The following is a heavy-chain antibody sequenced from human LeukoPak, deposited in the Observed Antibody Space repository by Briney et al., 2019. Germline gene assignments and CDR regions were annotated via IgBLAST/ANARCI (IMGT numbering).Heavy chain of an antibody. D-gene: IGHD3-22*01. CDR3: ARTRVLSDYYDSSGYDQSAFDI. Sequence: SQILSLTCTVSGGSISSGGYYWSWIRQPPGKGLEWIGYIYHSGSTYYNPSLKSRVTISVDTSKNQFSLKLSSVTAADTAVYYCARTRVLSDYYDSSGYDQSAFDIWGQGTMVTVSS. CDR2: IYHSGST. V-gene: IGHV4-30-2*02. J-gene: IGHJ3*02. CDR1: GGSISSGGYY.